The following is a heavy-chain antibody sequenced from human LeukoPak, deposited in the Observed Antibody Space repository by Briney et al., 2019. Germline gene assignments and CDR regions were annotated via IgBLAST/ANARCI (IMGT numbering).Heavy chain of an antibody. D-gene: IGHD3-10*01. CDR1: GYTFTSYC. CDR2: INPSGGRT. J-gene: IGHJ4*02. V-gene: IGHV1-46*01. Sequence: ASVKVSCKTSGYTFTSYCIHWVRQAPGQGLEWMGRINPSGGRTSYAQNFQGRFTMTRDMSTSTVYMELSSLRSEDTAVYYCARGGLWFGELEGFDYWGQGTLVTVSS. CDR3: ARGGLWFGELEGFDY.